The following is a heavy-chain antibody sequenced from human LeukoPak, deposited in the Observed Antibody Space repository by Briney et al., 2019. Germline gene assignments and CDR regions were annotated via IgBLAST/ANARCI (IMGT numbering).Heavy chain of an antibody. Sequence: GESLKISCXGSGYKFTTYWIGWVRQVPGKGLEWVGIIYPGDSDTKYSPSFQGQVTISADRSISTAYLQWTSLKASDTAMYYCARQWYYDSAIGYWGQGTLVTVSS. CDR2: IYPGDSDT. CDR1: GYKFTTYW. V-gene: IGHV5-51*01. D-gene: IGHD3-10*01. J-gene: IGHJ4*02. CDR3: ARQWYYDSAIGY.